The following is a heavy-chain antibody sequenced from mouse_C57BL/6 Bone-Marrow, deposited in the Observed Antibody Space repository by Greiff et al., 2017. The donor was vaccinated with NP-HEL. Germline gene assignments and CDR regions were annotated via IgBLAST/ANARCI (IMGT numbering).Heavy chain of an antibody. CDR3: ASPYDYDVAWFAY. V-gene: IGHV5-6*01. D-gene: IGHD2-4*01. CDR2: ISSGGSYT. Sequence: EVKVVESGGDLVKPGGSLKLSCAASGFTFSSYGMSWVRQTPDKRLAWVATISSGGSYTYYPDSVKGRFPISRDNAKNTLYLQMSSLKSEDTAMYYCASPYDYDVAWFAYWGQGTLVTVSA. J-gene: IGHJ3*01. CDR1: GFTFSSYG.